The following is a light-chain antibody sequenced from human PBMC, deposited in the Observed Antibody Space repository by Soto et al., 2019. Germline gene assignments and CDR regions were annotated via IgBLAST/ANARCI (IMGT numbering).Light chain of an antibody. CDR2: AAS. V-gene: IGKV1-5*01. J-gene: IGKJ1*01. CDR3: QQYNSLWT. Sequence: IQMTQSPSTLSGSVGDRVTITCRASQTISSWLAWYQQKPGKAPKLLIYAASTLQSGVPSRFSGSGSGTDFTLTISCLQSEDFATYYCQQYNSLWTFGQGTKVDIK. CDR1: QTISSW.